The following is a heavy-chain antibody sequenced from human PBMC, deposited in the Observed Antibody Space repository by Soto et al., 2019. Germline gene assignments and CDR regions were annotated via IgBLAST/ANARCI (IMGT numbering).Heavy chain of an antibody. Sequence: PGGSLRLSCAASGFTFSSYGMHWVRQAPGKGLEWVAVISYDGSNKYYADSVKGRFTISRDNSKNTLYLQMNSLGAEDTAVYYCAKDFVVVPAATSNYYYYYGMDVWGQGTTVTVSS. V-gene: IGHV3-30*18. D-gene: IGHD2-2*01. CDR3: AKDFVVVPAATSNYYYYYGMDV. J-gene: IGHJ6*02. CDR2: ISYDGSNK. CDR1: GFTFSSYG.